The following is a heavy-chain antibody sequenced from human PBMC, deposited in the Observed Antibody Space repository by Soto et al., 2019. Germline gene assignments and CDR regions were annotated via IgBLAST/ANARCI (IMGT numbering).Heavy chain of an antibody. CDR2: INWHGGRT. V-gene: IGHV3-20*01. Sequence: DVQLVESGGGVVRPGGSLRLSCAASGFRFDDYGMRWVRQAPGKGLEWVSDINWHGGRTTYADSVKGRFTISRVNSQKALYLRMGSPAPDDTAFYVWGRIIRVHYDSLYFDLWGQGARVNVSS. J-gene: IGHJ4*02. CDR1: GFRFDDYG. CDR3: GRIIRVHYDSLYFDL. D-gene: IGHD3-22*01.